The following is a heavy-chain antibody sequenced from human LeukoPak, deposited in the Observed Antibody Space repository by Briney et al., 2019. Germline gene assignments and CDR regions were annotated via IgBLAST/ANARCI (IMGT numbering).Heavy chain of an antibody. CDR3: ARLSSVDTVWGSYRRVFQSADY. CDR1: GGSISSYY. V-gene: IGHV4-59*12. CDR2: IYYSGST. Sequence: SETLSLTCTVSGGSISSYYWSWIRQPPGKGLEWIGYIYYSGSTNYNPSLESRVTISVDTSKNQFSLKLSSVTAADTAVYYCARLSSVDTVWGSYRRVFQSADYWGQGTLVTVSS. J-gene: IGHJ4*02. D-gene: IGHD3-16*02.